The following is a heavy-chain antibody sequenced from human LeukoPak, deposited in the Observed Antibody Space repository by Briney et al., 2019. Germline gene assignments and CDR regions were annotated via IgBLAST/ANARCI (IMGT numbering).Heavy chain of an antibody. CDR1: GYTFTGYY. V-gene: IGHV1-2*02. CDR2: INPNSGGT. Sequence: AASVTVSCKASGYTFTGYYMHWVRQAPGQGLEWMGWINPNSGGTNYAQEFQGRVTMTRDTSISTAYMELSRLRSDDTAVYYCAREWESFAGGARREDFDYWGQGTLVTVSS. D-gene: IGHD1-26*01. J-gene: IGHJ4*02. CDR3: AREWESFAGGARREDFDY.